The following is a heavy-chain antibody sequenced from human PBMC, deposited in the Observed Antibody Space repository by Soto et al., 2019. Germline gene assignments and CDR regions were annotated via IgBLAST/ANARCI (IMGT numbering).Heavy chain of an antibody. J-gene: IGHJ6*02. CDR3: ARDLSPYGSGSYYPHYYYYGMDV. CDR1: GYTFTSYY. D-gene: IGHD3-10*01. CDR2: INPSGGST. Sequence: ASVKVSCKASGYTFTSYYMHWVRQAPGQGLEWMGIINPSGGSTSYAQKFQGRVTMTRDTSTSTVYMELSSLRSEDTAVYYCARDLSPYGSGSYYPHYYYYGMDVWGQGTTVTVSS. V-gene: IGHV1-46*03.